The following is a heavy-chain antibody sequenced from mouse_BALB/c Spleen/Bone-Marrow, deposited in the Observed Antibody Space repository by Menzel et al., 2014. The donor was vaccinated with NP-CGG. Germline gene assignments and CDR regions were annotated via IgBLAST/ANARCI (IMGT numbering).Heavy chain of an antibody. CDR2: IDPANGNT. Sequence: EVKLVESGAELVKPGAPIKLSCTASGFNIKDTYMHWVKQRPEQGLEWIGRIDPANGNTKYDPKFQGKATITADTSSNTAYLQLSSLTSEDTAVYYCAYGSSYDYFDYWGQGTTLTVSS. J-gene: IGHJ2*01. D-gene: IGHD1-1*01. CDR3: AYGSSYDYFDY. V-gene: IGHV14-3*02. CDR1: GFNIKDTY.